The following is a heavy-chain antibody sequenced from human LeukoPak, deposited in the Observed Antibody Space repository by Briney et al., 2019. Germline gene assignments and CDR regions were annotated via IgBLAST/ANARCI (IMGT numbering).Heavy chain of an antibody. CDR1: GFTFSSYS. V-gene: IGHV3-48*02. CDR2: ISSSSSTI. CDR3: ARDLRFGEIY. D-gene: IGHD3-10*01. J-gene: IGHJ4*02. Sequence: PGGSLRLSCAASGFTFSSYSMNWVRQAPGKGLEWVSYISSSSSTIYYADSVKGRFTISRDNAENSLYLQMNSLGDEDTAVYYCARDLRFGEIYWGQGTLVTVSS.